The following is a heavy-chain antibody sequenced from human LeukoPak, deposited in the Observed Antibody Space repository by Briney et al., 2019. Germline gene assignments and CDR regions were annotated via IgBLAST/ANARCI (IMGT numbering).Heavy chain of an antibody. V-gene: IGHV3-53*01. CDR1: GFTVSSNS. CDR3: ARDFMYSISCAGC. CDR2: IYSDNT. Sequence: PGGSLRLSCTVSGFTVSSNSMSWVRQAPGKGLEWVSFIYSDNTHYSDSVKGRFTISRDNAKNTLYLQMNSLRVEDTAVYYCARDFMYSISCAGCWGQGTLVTVSS. J-gene: IGHJ4*02. D-gene: IGHD6-13*01.